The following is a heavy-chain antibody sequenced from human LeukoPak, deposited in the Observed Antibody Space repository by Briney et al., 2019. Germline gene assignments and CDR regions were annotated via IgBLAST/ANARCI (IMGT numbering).Heavy chain of an antibody. CDR1: GGSISSYY. CDR3: ARLGGYNFGY. Sequence: SETLSLTCTVSGGSISSYYWSWIRQPPGKGLEWIGEINHSGSTNYNPSLKSRVTISVDTSKNQFSLKLSSVTAADTAVYYCARLGGYNFGYWGQETLVTVSS. J-gene: IGHJ4*02. D-gene: IGHD5-24*01. V-gene: IGHV4-34*01. CDR2: INHSGST.